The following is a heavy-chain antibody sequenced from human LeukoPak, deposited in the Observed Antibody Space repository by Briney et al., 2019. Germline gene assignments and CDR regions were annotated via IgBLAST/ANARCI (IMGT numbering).Heavy chain of an antibody. Sequence: SETLSLTCTVSVGSISSSSYYWGWIRQPPGQGLEWIGRIYYSGSTYYNPSLKSRVTISVDTSKNQFSLKLNSVTAADTAVYYCARRGGSGSYYIDYWGQGTLVTASS. J-gene: IGHJ4*02. CDR2: IYYSGST. CDR1: VGSISSSSYY. V-gene: IGHV4-39*01. D-gene: IGHD3-10*01. CDR3: ARRGGSGSYYIDY.